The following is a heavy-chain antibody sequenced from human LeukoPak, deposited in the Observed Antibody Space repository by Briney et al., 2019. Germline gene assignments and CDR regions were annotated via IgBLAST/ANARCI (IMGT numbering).Heavy chain of an antibody. V-gene: IGHV1-69*04. Sequence: VASVKVSCKASGGTFSSYAISWVRPAPGQGLEWMGRIIPILGIANYAQKFQGRVTITADKSTSTAYMELRSLRSDDTAVYYCAREERQSSAFHYDFWSGYWGNWFDPWGQGTLVTVSS. CDR1: GGTFSSYA. CDR3: AREERQSSAFHYDFWSGYWGNWFDP. D-gene: IGHD3-3*01. CDR2: IIPILGIA. J-gene: IGHJ5*02.